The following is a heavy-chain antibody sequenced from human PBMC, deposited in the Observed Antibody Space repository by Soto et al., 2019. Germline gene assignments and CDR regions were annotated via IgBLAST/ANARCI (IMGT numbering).Heavy chain of an antibody. Sequence: QVQLVQSGAEVKKPGSSVNVSCKASGGTFSSYAISWVRQAPGQGLEWMGGIIPIFGTANYAQKFQGRVTITADESTSTAYMELSSLRSEDTAVYYCASGSGVRGVIGYYYYGMDVWGQGTTVTVSS. J-gene: IGHJ6*02. V-gene: IGHV1-69*01. CDR2: IIPIFGTA. CDR1: GGTFSSYA. CDR3: ASGSGVRGVIGYYYYGMDV. D-gene: IGHD3-10*01.